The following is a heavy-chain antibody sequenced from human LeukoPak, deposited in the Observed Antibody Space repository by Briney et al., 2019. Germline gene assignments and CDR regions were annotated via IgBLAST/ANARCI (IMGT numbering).Heavy chain of an antibody. CDR2: INHSGST. D-gene: IGHD4-17*01. CDR3: ARGTMTTVTYYFDY. Sequence: SETLSLTCAVDGGSFSGYYWSWISQPPGKGMEWNGEINHSGSTNYNPSLKSRVTISVDTSKNQFSLKLSSVTAADTAVYYCARGTMTTVTYYFDYWGQGTLVTVSS. CDR1: GGSFSGYY. V-gene: IGHV4-34*01. J-gene: IGHJ4*02.